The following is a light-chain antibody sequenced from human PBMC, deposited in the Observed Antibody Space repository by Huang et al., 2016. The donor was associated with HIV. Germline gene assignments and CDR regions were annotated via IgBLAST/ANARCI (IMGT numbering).Light chain of an antibody. CDR1: QGVRTN. J-gene: IGKJ3*01. V-gene: IGKV3-15*01. CDR2: GAS. CDR3: QQYNKWPDFT. Sequence: EIVMTQSPATLSVSPGERATLYCRASQGVRTNLAWYQQKPGQAPRPVIYGASTRAPGTPDRFSGSGSGTEFTLTISSLQTEDVAVYYCQQYNKWPDFTFGPGTKVDV.